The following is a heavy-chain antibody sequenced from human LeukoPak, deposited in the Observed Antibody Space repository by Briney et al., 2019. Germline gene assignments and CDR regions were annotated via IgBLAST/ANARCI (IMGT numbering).Heavy chain of an antibody. CDR3: AKAEYSSGWLGDY. CDR1: GFTFSSYG. Sequence: GGSLRLSCAASGFTFSSYGMHWVRQAPGKGLEWVAVISYDGSNKYYADSVKGRFTISRDNSKNTLYLQMNSLRAEDTAVYHCAKAEYSSGWLGDYWGQGTLVTVSS. J-gene: IGHJ4*02. CDR2: ISYDGSNK. V-gene: IGHV3-30*18. D-gene: IGHD6-19*01.